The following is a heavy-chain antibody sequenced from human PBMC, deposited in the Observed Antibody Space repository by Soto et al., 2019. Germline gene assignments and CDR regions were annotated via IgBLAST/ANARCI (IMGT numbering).Heavy chain of an antibody. CDR3: ARMTWDSSSFPGNYFDY. CDR1: GFSLSTSGMC. D-gene: IGHD6-6*01. CDR2: IDWDDDK. Sequence: SGPTLVNPTHTLTLTCTFSGFSLSTSGMCVSWIRQPPGKALEWLALIDWDDDKYYSTSLKTRLTISKDTSKNQVVLTMTNMDPVDTATYYCARMTWDSSSFPGNYFDYWGQGTLVTVSS. V-gene: IGHV2-70*01. J-gene: IGHJ4*02.